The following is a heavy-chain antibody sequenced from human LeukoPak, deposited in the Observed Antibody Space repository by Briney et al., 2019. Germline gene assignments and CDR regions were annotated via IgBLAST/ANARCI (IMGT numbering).Heavy chain of an antibody. J-gene: IGHJ3*02. CDR1: GGSISSGSYY. CDR3: ARELTIFARNDAFDI. Sequence: SETLSLTCTVSGGSISSGSYYWSWIRQPAGKGLEWIGRIYTSGSTNYNPSLKSRVTISVDTSKNQFSLKLSSVTAADTAVYYCARELTIFARNDAFDIWGQGTMVTVSS. D-gene: IGHD3-3*01. CDR2: IYTSGST. V-gene: IGHV4-61*02.